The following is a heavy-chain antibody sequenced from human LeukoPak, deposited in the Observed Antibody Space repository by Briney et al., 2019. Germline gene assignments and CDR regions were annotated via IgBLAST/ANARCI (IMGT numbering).Heavy chain of an antibody. J-gene: IGHJ3*01. Sequence: PSETLSLICTVSGGSNWYYWSWVRQAPGKGPEWIGYTHSRRSTNYRPSLMPRVSSSLHTYNNPFSLDMSSVTAADTPMYYCASVRTLGNRSPRTFDLWGRETMHSVSS. CDR2: THSRRST. CDR1: GGSNWYY. CDR3: ASVRTLGNRSPRTFDL. D-gene: IGHD2/OR15-2a*01. V-gene: IGHV4-59*01.